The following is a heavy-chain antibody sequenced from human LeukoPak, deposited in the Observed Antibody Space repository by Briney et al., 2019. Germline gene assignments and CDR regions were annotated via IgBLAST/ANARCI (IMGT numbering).Heavy chain of an antibody. D-gene: IGHD5-12*01. CDR2: ISAYNGNT. CDR1: GYTFTSYG. V-gene: IGHV1-18*01. Sequence: ASVKVSCKASGYTFTSYGISWVRQAPGQGLEWMGWISAYNGNTNYAQKLQGRVTMTTDTSTSTAYMELRSLRSDDTAVYYCVRGLVFGGYEGVYYFDYWGQGTLVTVSS. J-gene: IGHJ4*02. CDR3: VRGLVFGGYEGVYYFDY.